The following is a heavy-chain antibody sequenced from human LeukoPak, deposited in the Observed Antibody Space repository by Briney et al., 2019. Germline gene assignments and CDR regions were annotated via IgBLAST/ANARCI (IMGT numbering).Heavy chain of an antibody. CDR2: ISSSSSTI. J-gene: IGHJ4*02. V-gene: IGHV3-48*01. CDR3: ARDESIAAAGPYYFDY. D-gene: IGHD6-13*01. CDR1: GFTFSSYS. Sequence: PGGSLRLSCAASGFTFSSYSMNWVRQAPGKGLEWVSYISSSSSTIYYADSVKGRFTISRDNAKDSLYLQMNSLRAEDTAVYYCARDESIAAAGPYYFDYWGQGTLVTVSS.